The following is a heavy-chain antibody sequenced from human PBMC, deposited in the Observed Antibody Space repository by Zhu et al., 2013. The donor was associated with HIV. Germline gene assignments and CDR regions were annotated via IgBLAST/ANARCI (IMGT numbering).Heavy chain of an antibody. D-gene: IGHD5-12*01. CDR3: ASSRDGYNYVVDY. CDR1: GYTFTNYS. V-gene: IGHV1-46*01. J-gene: IGHJ4*02. CDR2: INPSGGST. Sequence: QVQLVQSGAEVKKPGASVKVSCKASGYTFTNYSMHWVRQAPGQGLKWMGIINPSGGSTSYAQKFQGRVTMTRDTSTSTVYMELSSLRSEDTAVYYCASSRDGYNYVVDYWGQGTLVTVSS.